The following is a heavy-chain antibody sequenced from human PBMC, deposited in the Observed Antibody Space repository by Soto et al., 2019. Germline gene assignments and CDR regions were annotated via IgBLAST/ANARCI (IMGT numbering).Heavy chain of an antibody. CDR2: IRSKANSYAT. CDR3: TRRIVATKGWFDP. V-gene: IGHV3-73*02. J-gene: IGHJ5*02. Sequence: EVQLVESGGGLVQPGGSLKLSCAASGFTFSGSAMHWVRQASGKGLEWVGRIRSKANSYATAYAASVKGRFTISRDDSKNTAYLQMNSLKTEDTAVYYCTRRIVATKGWFDPWGQGTLVTVSS. D-gene: IGHD5-12*01. CDR1: GFTFSGSA.